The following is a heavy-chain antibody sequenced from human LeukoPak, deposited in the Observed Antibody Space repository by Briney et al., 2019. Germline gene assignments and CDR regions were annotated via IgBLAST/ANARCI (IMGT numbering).Heavy chain of an antibody. J-gene: IGHJ4*02. CDR3: ARRGISGNAGFDY. CDR1: GGSISSSDYY. Sequence: PSETLSLTCTVSGGSISSSDYYWDWIRQPPGKGLEWIACISYSGSTYYNPSLKTQVTISVATPENQFSLKLSSVTAADAAVYYWARRGISGNAGFDYWGQGTLVTVSS. V-gene: IGHV4-39*01. CDR2: ISYSGST. D-gene: IGHD5-12*01.